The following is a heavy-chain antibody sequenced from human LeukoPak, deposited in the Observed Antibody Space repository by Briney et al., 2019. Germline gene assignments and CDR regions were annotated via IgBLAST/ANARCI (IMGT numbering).Heavy chain of an antibody. V-gene: IGHV3-48*04. Sequence: PGGSLRLSCAASGFTFSSYSMNWVRQAPGKGLEWVSYISSSSSTIYYADSVKGRFTISRDNAKNSLYLQMNSLRAEDTAEYYCAREGGDGYKWDDYWGQGTLVTVSS. CDR1: GFTFSSYS. J-gene: IGHJ4*02. D-gene: IGHD5-24*01. CDR3: AREGGDGYKWDDY. CDR2: ISSSSSTI.